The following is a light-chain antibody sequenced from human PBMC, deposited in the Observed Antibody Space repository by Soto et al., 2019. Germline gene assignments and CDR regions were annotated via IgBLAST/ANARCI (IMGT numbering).Light chain of an antibody. J-gene: IGKJ5*01. V-gene: IGKV3-11*01. CDR1: QSVSSY. Sequence: IVLTQSPATLSLSPGERATLSCRASQSVSSYLAWYQQKPGQSPRLLIFDASTRATGIPARFSGSGSATDFTLTISSLEPEDFAVYYCQHRSIWPVSFGQRTRLEIK. CDR2: DAS. CDR3: QHRSIWPVS.